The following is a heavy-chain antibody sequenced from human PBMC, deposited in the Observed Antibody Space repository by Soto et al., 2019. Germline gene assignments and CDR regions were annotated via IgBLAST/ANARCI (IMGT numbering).Heavy chain of an antibody. CDR2: IIPILGIA. CDR1: GGTFSSYT. Sequence: GASVKVSCKASGGTFSSYTISWVRQAPGQGLEWMGRIIPILGIANYAQKFQGRVTITADKSTSTAYMELSSLRSEDTAVYYCAINPLDGVVGVAATGGVIGLFDHWAQGTLVIVSS. J-gene: IGHJ5*02. V-gene: IGHV1-69*02. D-gene: IGHD2-15*01. CDR3: AINPLDGVVGVAATGGVIGLFDH.